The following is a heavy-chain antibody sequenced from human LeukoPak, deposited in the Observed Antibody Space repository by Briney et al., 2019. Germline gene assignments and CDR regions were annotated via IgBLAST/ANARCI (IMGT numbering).Heavy chain of an antibody. J-gene: IGHJ4*02. V-gene: IGHV3-74*03. CDR3: ASGAYYHDF. CDR1: GFTLSSYW. D-gene: IGHD3-22*01. CDR2: INSDGSRT. Sequence: GGSLRLSCPASGFTLSSYWMHWVRQVPGKGLVWVSRINSDGSRTEYADSVKGRFTISRDNAKNTLYMQMNSLRAEDTAVYYCASGAYYHDFWGQGTLVTVSS.